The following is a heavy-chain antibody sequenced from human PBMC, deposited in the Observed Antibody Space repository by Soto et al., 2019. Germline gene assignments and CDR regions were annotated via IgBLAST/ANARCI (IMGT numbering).Heavy chain of an antibody. CDR3: ARGVFAGYSSSWQGRYYYYGMDV. Sequence: VKVSCKASGGTFSSYAISWVRQAPGQGLEWMGGIIPIFGTANYAQKFQGRVTITADESTSTAYMELSSLRSEDTAVYYCARGVFAGYSSSWQGRYYYYGMDVWGQGTTVTVSS. V-gene: IGHV1-69*13. D-gene: IGHD6-13*01. CDR2: IIPIFGTA. J-gene: IGHJ6*02. CDR1: GGTFSSYA.